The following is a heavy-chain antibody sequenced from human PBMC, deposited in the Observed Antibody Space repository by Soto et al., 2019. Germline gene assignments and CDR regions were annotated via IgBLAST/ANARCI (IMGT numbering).Heavy chain of an antibody. Sequence: EVQLVQSGAEVKKPGESLRISCKTSGYSFTNYWITWVRQMPGKGLEWMGRIDPSDSYTNYSPSFEGHVTISADKSISTAYLQWGSRRASDTAMYYSARPHGAASSDYWGQGTLVTVSS. D-gene: IGHD6-13*01. V-gene: IGHV5-10-1*01. CDR1: GYSFTNYW. CDR2: IDPSDSYT. CDR3: ARPHGAASSDY. J-gene: IGHJ4*02.